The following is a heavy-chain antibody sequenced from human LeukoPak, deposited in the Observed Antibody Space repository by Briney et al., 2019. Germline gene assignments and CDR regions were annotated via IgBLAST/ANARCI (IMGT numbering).Heavy chain of an antibody. CDR1: LVSISSYY. CDR2: VSYSGST. V-gene: IGHV4-59*01. J-gene: IGHJ4*02. Sequence: SETLSLTCTVSLVSISSYYWSWIRQAPGKGLEWIGYVSYSGSTNYNPSLKSRVTISVDTSKNQFSLRLSSVTAAGTALYYCARGGQRPFDYWGQGTLVTVSS. D-gene: IGHD6-25*01. CDR3: ARGGQRPFDY.